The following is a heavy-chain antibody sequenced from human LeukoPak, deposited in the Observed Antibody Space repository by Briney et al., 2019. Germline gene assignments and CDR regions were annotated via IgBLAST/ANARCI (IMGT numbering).Heavy chain of an antibody. J-gene: IGHJ6*03. V-gene: IGHV3-43*01. CDR3: AKETSGYMDV. CDR2: ITWDGGST. CDR1: GFTFDNFS. Sequence: GGSLRLSCAVSGFTFDNFSIHWVRQAPGKGLEWVSLITWDGGSTFYVDSVKGRFTISRDNSKDSLYLQMDSLSTEDTGLYYCAKETSGYMDVWGKGTTVTVSS.